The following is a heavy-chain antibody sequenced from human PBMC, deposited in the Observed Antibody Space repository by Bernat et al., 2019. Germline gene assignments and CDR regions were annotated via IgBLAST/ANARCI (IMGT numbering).Heavy chain of an antibody. CDR3: ARDTIFGVSLGDYGMDV. D-gene: IGHD3-3*01. Sequence: QVQLVESGGGVVQPGRSLRLSCAASGFTFSSYAMHWVRQAPGKGPEWVAVISYDGSNKYYADSVKGRFTISRDNSKNTLYLQMNSLRAEDTAVYYCARDTIFGVSLGDYGMDVWGQGTTVTVSS. CDR2: ISYDGSNK. J-gene: IGHJ6*02. V-gene: IGHV3-30-3*01. CDR1: GFTFSSYA.